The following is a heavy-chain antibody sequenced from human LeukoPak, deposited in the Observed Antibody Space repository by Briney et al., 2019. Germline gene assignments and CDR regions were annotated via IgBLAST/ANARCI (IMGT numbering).Heavy chain of an antibody. Sequence: GGSQRLSCAASGFTFSDYYMSWIRQAPGKGLEWVSYTSGSTNIIYYADSVKGRFTISRDNAKNSLYLQMNSLRAEDTAVYYCARDLVMAAAGRGGDFDYWGQGTLVTVSS. J-gene: IGHJ4*02. CDR1: GFTFSDYY. CDR2: TSGSTNII. D-gene: IGHD6-13*01. CDR3: ARDLVMAAAGRGGDFDY. V-gene: IGHV3-11*04.